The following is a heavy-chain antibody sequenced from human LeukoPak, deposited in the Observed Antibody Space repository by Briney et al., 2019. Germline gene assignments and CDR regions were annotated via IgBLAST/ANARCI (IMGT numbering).Heavy chain of an antibody. V-gene: IGHV4-31*03. CDR3: ARDREVRGVITDYYFDY. CDR1: GGSISSGGYY. D-gene: IGHD3-10*01. J-gene: IGHJ4*02. Sequence: SQTLSLTCTVSGGSISSGGYYWSWIRQHPGKGLGWIGYIYYSGSTYYNPSLKSRVTISVDTSKNQFSLKLSSVTAADTAVYYCARDREVRGVITDYYFDYWGQGTLVTVSS. CDR2: IYYSGST.